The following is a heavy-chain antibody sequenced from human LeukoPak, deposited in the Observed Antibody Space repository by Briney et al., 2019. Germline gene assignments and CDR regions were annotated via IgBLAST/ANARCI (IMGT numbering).Heavy chain of an antibody. CDR1: GYTFTSYD. Sequence: ASVKVSCKASGYTFTSYDINWVRQATGQGLEWMGWMNPNSGNTGYAQKFQGRVTITRNTSISTAYMELSSLRSEDTAVYYCARGRLTIFGVVEDNWFDPWGQGTLVTVSS. V-gene: IGHV1-8*03. CDR3: ARGRLTIFGVVEDNWFDP. CDR2: MNPNSGNT. J-gene: IGHJ5*02. D-gene: IGHD3-3*01.